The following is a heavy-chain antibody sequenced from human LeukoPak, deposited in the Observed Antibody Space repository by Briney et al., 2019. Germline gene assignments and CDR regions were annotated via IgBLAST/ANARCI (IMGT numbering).Heavy chain of an antibody. CDR2: ISSSGSTI. V-gene: IGHV3-48*04. CDR1: GFTFRNYS. CDR3: ARDQTYYYDSSGYLFDY. J-gene: IGHJ4*02. Sequence: GGSLRLSCAASGFTFRNYSMNWVRQAPGKGLGWVSYISSSGSTIYYADSVKGRFTISRDNAKNSLYLQMNSLRAEDTAVYYCARDQTYYYDSSGYLFDYWGQGTLVTVSS. D-gene: IGHD3-22*01.